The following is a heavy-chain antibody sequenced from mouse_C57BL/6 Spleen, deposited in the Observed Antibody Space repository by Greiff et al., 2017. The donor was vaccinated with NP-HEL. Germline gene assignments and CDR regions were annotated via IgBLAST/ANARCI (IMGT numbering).Heavy chain of an antibody. CDR3: ARHESNYGDYAMDY. D-gene: IGHD2-5*01. CDR1: GFTFSSYG. J-gene: IGHJ4*01. Sequence: EVHLVESGGDLVKPGGSLKLSCAASGFTFSSYGMSWVRQTPDKRLEWVATISSGGSYTYYPDSVKGRFTISRDNAKNTLYLQMSSLKSEDTAMYYCARHESNYGDYAMDYWGQGTSVTVSS. CDR2: ISSGGSYT. V-gene: IGHV5-6*01.